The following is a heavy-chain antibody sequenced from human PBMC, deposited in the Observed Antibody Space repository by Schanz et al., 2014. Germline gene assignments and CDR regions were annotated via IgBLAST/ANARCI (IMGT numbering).Heavy chain of an antibody. Sequence: QVQLVQSGVEVKRPGASVRVSCKASGYSFTDYAIHWVRQAPGQGLEWMGRIIPILDKTNYAQKFQGRVTMTADKSTSTVYMELSSLRSEDTAVYYCARGLGDERWLDLNEAFDIWGQGTIVTVSS. CDR3: ARGLGDERWLDLNEAFDI. V-gene: IGHV1-69*04. J-gene: IGHJ3*02. CDR2: IIPILDKT. CDR1: GYSFTDYA. D-gene: IGHD6-19*01.